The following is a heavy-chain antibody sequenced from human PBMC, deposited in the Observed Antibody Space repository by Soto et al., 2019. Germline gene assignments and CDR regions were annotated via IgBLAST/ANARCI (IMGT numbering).Heavy chain of an antibody. J-gene: IGHJ5*02. Sequence: QVQLVESGGGVVQPGRSLRLSCAASGFTFSSYAMHWVRQAPGKGLEWVAVISYDGVNKYYADSVKGRFTISRDNSKNTLYLQMNSLRAEDTAVFNCAREGGHCRSTSCRYGLNCFDPWGQGTLVTVSS. CDR2: ISYDGVNK. CDR3: AREGGHCRSTSCRYGLNCFDP. D-gene: IGHD2-2*01. CDR1: GFTFSSYA. V-gene: IGHV3-30-3*01.